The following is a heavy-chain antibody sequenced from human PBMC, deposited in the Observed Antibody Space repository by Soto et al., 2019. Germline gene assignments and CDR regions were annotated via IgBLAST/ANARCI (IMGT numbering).Heavy chain of an antibody. CDR3: ASPLDYYDSSGYYVY. V-gene: IGHV1-69*13. J-gene: IGHJ4*02. CDR2: IIPIFGTA. Sequence: ASVKVSCKASGGTFSSYAISWVRQAPGQGLEWMGGIIPIFGTANYAQKFQGRVTITADESTSTAYMELSSLRSEDTAVYYCASPLDYYDSSGYYVYWGQGTLVTVSS. D-gene: IGHD3-22*01. CDR1: GGTFSSYA.